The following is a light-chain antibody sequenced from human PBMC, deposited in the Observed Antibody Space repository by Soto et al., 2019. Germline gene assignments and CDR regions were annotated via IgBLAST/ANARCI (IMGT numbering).Light chain of an antibody. CDR2: AAS. Sequence: AIQMTQSPSSLSASVGDRVTISCRASQGVRKDLGWYQQKPGKAPNLLIYAASSLHSGVPARFSGSGSGTDFTLTISSLQPEDFAAYYCLQVYNSPRSFGQGTKLEIK. V-gene: IGKV1-6*01. J-gene: IGKJ2*01. CDR3: LQVYNSPRS. CDR1: QGVRKD.